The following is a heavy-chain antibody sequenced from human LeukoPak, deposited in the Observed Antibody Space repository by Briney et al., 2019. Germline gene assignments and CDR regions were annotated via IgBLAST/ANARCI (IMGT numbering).Heavy chain of an antibody. V-gene: IGHV3-48*01. Sequence: GGSLRLSCAASGFTFSSYSMNWVRQVPGKGLEWVSYISSSSSTIYYADSVKGRFTISRDNAKNSLYLQMNSLRAEDTAVYFCARGTGDGRHAFDIWGQGTMVTVSS. CDR2: ISSSSSTI. CDR1: GFTFSSYS. D-gene: IGHD7-27*01. J-gene: IGHJ3*02. CDR3: ARGTGDGRHAFDI.